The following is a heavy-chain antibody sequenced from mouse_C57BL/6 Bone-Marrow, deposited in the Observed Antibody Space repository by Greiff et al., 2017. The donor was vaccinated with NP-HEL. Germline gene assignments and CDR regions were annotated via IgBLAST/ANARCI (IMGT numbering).Heavy chain of an antibody. Sequence: VQLQQSGAELVKPGASVKMSCKASGYTFTSYWITWVKQRPGQGLEWIGDIYPGSGSTNYNEKFKSKATLTVDTSSSTAYMQLSSLTSEDSAVYYCARRDDYDPSWFAYWGQGTLVTVSA. V-gene: IGHV1-55*01. D-gene: IGHD2-4*01. CDR3: ARRDDYDPSWFAY. CDR2: IYPGSGST. CDR1: GYTFTSYW. J-gene: IGHJ3*01.